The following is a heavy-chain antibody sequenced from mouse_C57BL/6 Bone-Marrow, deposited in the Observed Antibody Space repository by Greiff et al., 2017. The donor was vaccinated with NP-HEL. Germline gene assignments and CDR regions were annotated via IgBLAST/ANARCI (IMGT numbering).Heavy chain of an antibody. CDR2: ISSGGSYT. V-gene: IGHV5-6*01. CDR1: GFTFSSYG. CDR3: ARPDYYRYFDV. D-gene: IGHD2-13*01. Sequence: DVQLQESGGDLVKPGGSLKLSCAASGFTFSSYGMSWVRQTPDKRLEWVATISSGGSYTYYPDSVKGRFTISRDNAKNTLYLQMSSLKSEDTAMYYCARPDYYRYFDVWGTGTTVTVSS. J-gene: IGHJ1*03.